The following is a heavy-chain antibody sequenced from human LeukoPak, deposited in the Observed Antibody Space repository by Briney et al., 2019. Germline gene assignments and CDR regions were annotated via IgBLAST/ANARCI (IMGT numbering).Heavy chain of an antibody. J-gene: IGHJ2*01. CDR3: ARHVKVAGRRRYWYFDL. V-gene: IGHV4-39*01. D-gene: IGHD6-19*01. CDR2: IYYSGST. Sequence: PSQTLSLTCTVSGGSISSRSYYWGWIRQPPGKGLEWIGSIYYSGSTYYNPSLKSRVTISVDTSKNQFSLKLSSVTAADTAVYYCARHVKVAGRRRYWYFDLWGRGTLVTVSS. CDR1: GGSISSRSYY.